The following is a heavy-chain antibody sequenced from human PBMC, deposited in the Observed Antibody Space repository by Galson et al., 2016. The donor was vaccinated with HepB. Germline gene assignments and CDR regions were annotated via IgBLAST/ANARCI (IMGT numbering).Heavy chain of an antibody. CDR3: ARDRHRWDMATSRFDY. J-gene: IGHJ4*02. D-gene: IGHD5-24*01. Sequence: SWVRQAPGQGLEWLGWISAYNGHTDYAQMLQGRVTVTTDTSTSTAYMELRSLRSDDTAVYYCARDRHRWDMATSRFDYRGQGALVTVSS. V-gene: IGHV1-18*01. CDR2: ISAYNGHT.